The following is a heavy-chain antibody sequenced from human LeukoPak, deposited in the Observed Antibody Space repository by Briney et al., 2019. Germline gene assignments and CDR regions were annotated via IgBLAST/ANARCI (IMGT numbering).Heavy chain of an antibody. Sequence: PSGTLSLTCAVSGGSISSSNWWNWVRQPPGRGLEWIGEIYHSGSTNYNPSLKSRVTISVDKSKNQFSLKLSSVTAADTAVYYCATARNYYGSGSYYNGDYWGQGTLVTVSS. CDR3: ATARNYYGSGSYYNGDY. V-gene: IGHV4-4*02. J-gene: IGHJ4*02. CDR2: IYHSGST. D-gene: IGHD3-10*01. CDR1: GGSISSSNW.